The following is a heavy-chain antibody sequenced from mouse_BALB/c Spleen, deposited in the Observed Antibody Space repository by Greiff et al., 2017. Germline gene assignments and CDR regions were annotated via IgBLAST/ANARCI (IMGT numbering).Heavy chain of an antibody. D-gene: IGHD6-2*01. CDR1: GFTFSDYY. J-gene: IGHJ3*01. V-gene: IGHV5-4*02. CDR3: ARGGLYPFAY. Sequence: DVKLVESGGGLVKPGGSLKLSCAASGFTFSDYYMYWVRQTPEKRLEWVATISDGGSYTYYPDSVKGRFTISRDNAKNNLYLQMSSLKSEDTAMYYCARGGLYPFAYWGQGTLVTVSA. CDR2: ISDGGSYT.